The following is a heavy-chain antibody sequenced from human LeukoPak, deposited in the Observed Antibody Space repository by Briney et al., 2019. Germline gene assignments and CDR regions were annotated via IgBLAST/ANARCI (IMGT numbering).Heavy chain of an antibody. J-gene: IGHJ6*04. D-gene: IGHD3-10*01. V-gene: IGHV3-23*01. Sequence: PGGSLRLSCATSGFTFSGYAMSWVRQAPGEGLEWVSAISGSGASTYYADSVMGRFTICRDNSKNTLYLQMNSLRVEDTAVYYCARGLMVRGGMDVWGKGTTVTVSS. CDR3: ARGLMVRGGMDV. CDR2: ISGSGAST. CDR1: GFTFSGYA.